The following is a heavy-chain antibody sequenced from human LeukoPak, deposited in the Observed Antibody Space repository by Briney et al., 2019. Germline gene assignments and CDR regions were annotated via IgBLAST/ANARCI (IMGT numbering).Heavy chain of an antibody. CDR3: ARQIASAGTAGFDF. J-gene: IGHJ4*02. CDR1: GGSISSYY. D-gene: IGHD6-13*01. V-gene: IGHV4-4*07. CDR2: IYSTGST. Sequence: SETLSLTCTVSGGSISSYYWSWLRQPAGKGLEWIGRIYSTGSTNYNPSLKSRVTMSVDTSKNKFSLRLRSVTAADTAVYYCARQIASAGTAGFDFWGQGALVTVSS.